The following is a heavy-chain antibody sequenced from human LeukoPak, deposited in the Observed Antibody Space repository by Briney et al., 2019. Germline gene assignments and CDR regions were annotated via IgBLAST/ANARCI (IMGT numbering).Heavy chain of an antibody. J-gene: IGHJ4*02. CDR2: ISWNSGSI. CDR3: AKGSSDWYYFDY. CDR1: GFTFDDYA. V-gene: IGHV3-9*01. D-gene: IGHD6-19*01. Sequence: GGSLRLSCAASGFTFDDYAMHWVRQAPGKGLEWVSGISWNSGSIGYADSVKGRFTISRDNAKNSLYLQMNSLRAEDTALYYCAKGSSDWYYFDYWGQGTLVTVSS.